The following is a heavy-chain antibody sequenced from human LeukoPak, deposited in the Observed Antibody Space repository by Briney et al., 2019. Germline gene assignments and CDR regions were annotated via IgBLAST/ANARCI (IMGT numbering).Heavy chain of an antibody. CDR2: INHSGST. J-gene: IGHJ5*02. CDR3: ARAGDYGDYVGWFDP. CDR1: GGSFSGYY. Sequence: SETLSLTCAVYGGSFSGYYWSWIRQPPGKGLEWIGEINHSGSTNYNPSLKSRVTISVDTSKNQFSLKLTSVTAADTAVYYCARAGDYGDYVGWFDPWGQGTLVTVSS. D-gene: IGHD4-17*01. V-gene: IGHV4-34*01.